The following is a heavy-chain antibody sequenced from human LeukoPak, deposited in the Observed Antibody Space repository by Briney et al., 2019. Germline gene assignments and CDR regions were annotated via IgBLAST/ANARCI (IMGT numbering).Heavy chain of an antibody. D-gene: IGHD1-1*01. CDR3: ARDPLGTRPGFDY. CDR1: TFTFSRYW. Sequence: GGSLRLSCAASTFTFSRYWMHWVRQAPGKGLIWVSLIKSDGRTTLYADSVKGRFTISRDNAKNTLYLQMNSLRAEDTAVYYCARDPLGTRPGFDYWGQGTLVTVSS. J-gene: IGHJ4*02. CDR2: IKSDGRTT. V-gene: IGHV3-74*01.